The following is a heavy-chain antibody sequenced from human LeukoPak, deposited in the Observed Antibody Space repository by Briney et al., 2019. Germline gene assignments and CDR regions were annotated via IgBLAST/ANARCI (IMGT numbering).Heavy chain of an antibody. CDR1: GYSISSGYY. Sequence: AESLSLTCAVSGYSISSGYYWGWIRQPPEKRLGWTWSLYHSGSTYYNPSLKSRLTISGDTSKNQFSLQLSSVTAADTAVYYCASGFEGRVRGVTDFDYWGQGTLVTVSS. V-gene: IGHV4-38-2*01. CDR3: ASGFEGRVRGVTDFDY. CDR2: LYHSGST. J-gene: IGHJ4*02. D-gene: IGHD3-10*01.